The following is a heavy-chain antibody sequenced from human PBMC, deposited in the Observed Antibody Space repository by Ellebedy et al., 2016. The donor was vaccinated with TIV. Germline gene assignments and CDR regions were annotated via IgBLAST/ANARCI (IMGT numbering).Heavy chain of an antibody. CDR1: GFTFSSYP. CDR2: IDTGSSGI. J-gene: IGHJ6*02. V-gene: IGHV3-48*01. D-gene: IGHD1-20*01. Sequence: GGSLRLSCAASGFTFSSYPMNWVRQAPGKGLDWVSHIDTGSSGISYADSVQGRFTISRDNAKNSLYLQMNSLRSEDTAVYFCARDLTGTTDYDGMDVWGQGTTVTVSS. CDR3: ARDLTGTTDYDGMDV.